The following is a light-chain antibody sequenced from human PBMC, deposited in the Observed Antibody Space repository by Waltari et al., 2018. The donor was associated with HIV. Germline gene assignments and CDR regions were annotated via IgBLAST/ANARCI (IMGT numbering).Light chain of an antibody. CDR2: GAT. CDR3: QQSYSNSPWT. J-gene: IGKJ1*01. V-gene: IGKV1-39*01. CDR1: QNINSY. Sequence: DIQMTQSPSSLSASVGDRVTITCRSSQNINSYLNWYQQSPGKAPRLLIYGATRLHSGAPSRFSGRGSVTDYTLTISSVQPEDFVTYYCQQSYSNSPWTFGQGTKVEIK.